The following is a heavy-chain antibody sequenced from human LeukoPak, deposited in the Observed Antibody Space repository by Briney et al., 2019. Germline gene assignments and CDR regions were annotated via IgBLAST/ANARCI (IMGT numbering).Heavy chain of an antibody. J-gene: IGHJ3*02. CDR2: INPSGGST. D-gene: IGHD2-21*02. V-gene: IGHV1-46*01. CDR1: GFTFTGYY. Sequence: ASVKVSCKASGFTFTGYYIHWVRQAPGQGLEWMGIINPSGGSTSYAQKFQGRVTMTRDKSTSTVYMELSSLRSEDTAIYYCARVGCGGDCYADAFDIWGQGTMVTVSS. CDR3: ARVGCGGDCYADAFDI.